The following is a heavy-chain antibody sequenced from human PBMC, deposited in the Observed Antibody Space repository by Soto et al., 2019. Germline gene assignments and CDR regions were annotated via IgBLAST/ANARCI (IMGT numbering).Heavy chain of an antibody. J-gene: IGHJ4*02. Sequence: GGSLLLCCAAGGFTFSSYAMSWVRQAPGKGLEWVSAISGSGGSTYYADSVKGRFTISRDNSKNTLYLQMNSLRAQDTPVYYCAKVGSSGFDYWAQGALVTVSS. CDR1: GFTFSSYA. CDR3: AKVGSSGFDY. V-gene: IGHV3-23*01. D-gene: IGHD6-19*01. CDR2: ISGSGGST.